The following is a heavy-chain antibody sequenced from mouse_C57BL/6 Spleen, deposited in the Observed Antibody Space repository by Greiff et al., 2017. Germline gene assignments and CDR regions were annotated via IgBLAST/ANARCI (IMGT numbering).Heavy chain of an antibody. CDR3: ARWGYGSRSYWYFDV. Sequence: VQLQQSGPELVKPGASVKISCKASGYTFTDYYMNWVKQSHGKSLEWIGDINPNNGGTSYNQKFKGKATLTVDKSSSTAYMELRSLTSEDSAVYYCARWGYGSRSYWYFDVWGTGTTVTVSS. CDR2: INPNNGGT. J-gene: IGHJ1*03. V-gene: IGHV1-26*01. CDR1: GYTFTDYY. D-gene: IGHD1-1*01.